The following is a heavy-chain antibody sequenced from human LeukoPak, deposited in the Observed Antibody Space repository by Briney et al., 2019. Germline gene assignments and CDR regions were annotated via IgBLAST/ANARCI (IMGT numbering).Heavy chain of an antibody. CDR2: VNHSGDT. CDR3: ASGGSGWYIDS. J-gene: IGHJ4*01. V-gene: IGHV4-34*01. D-gene: IGHD6-19*01. CDR1: GGSFSNSY. Sequence: SETLSLTCAVSGGSFSNSYWSWIRQPPGKGLEWIGEVNHSGDTNYNPSLKSRVAFLINTSKNQFSLKLSSVTAADTAVYYCASGGSGWYIDSWGQGTLVIVSS.